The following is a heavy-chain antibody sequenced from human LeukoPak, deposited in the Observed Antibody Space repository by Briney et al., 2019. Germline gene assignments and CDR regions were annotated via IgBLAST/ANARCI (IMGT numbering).Heavy chain of an antibody. Sequence: GGSLRLSCAASGFTFNKYAMSWVRQAPGKGLEWVSGISGSGGGPYYADSVKGRFTISRDNSKNTLYLQMNSLRAEDTAVYYCAKVWFGELLFSCYFDYWGQGTLVTVSS. CDR3: AKVWFGELLFSCYFDY. CDR2: ISGSGGGP. J-gene: IGHJ4*02. CDR1: GFTFNKYA. D-gene: IGHD3-10*01. V-gene: IGHV3-23*01.